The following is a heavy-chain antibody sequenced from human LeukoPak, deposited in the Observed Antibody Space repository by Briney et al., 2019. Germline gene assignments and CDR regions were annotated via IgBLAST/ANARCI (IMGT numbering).Heavy chain of an antibody. CDR3: ARIGDQDDWEVPFDY. CDR1: GGSISSGGYS. Sequence: SETLSLTCAVSGGSISSGGYSWSWIRQPPGKGLEWIGYIYHSGSTYYNPSLKSRVTISVDRSKNQFSLKLSSVTAADTAVYYCARIGDQDDWEVPFDYWGQGTLVTVSS. D-gene: IGHD3-9*01. CDR2: IYHSGST. J-gene: IGHJ4*02. V-gene: IGHV4-30-2*01.